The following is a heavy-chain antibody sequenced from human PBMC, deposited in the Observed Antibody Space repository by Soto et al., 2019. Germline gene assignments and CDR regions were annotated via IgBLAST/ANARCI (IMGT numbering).Heavy chain of an antibody. CDR3: VGDGTKTLRDWFDP. D-gene: IGHD1-1*01. J-gene: IGHJ5*02. Sequence: SETLSLTCTVSGASISGFYWSWIRKSAGKGLEWIGRIYATGTTDYNPSLKSRVMMSVDTSKKQFSLKLRSVTAADQAVSYCVGDGTKTLRDWFDPWGQGISVTVS. V-gene: IGHV4-4*07. CDR2: IYATGTT. CDR1: GASISGFY.